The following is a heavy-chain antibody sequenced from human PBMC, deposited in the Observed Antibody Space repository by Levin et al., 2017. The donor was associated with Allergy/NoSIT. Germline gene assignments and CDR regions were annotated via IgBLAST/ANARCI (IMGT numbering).Heavy chain of an antibody. CDR3: ARGGCRRTSCLDY. CDR2: ITSDVTDT. D-gene: IGHD2-2*01. J-gene: IGHJ4*02. CDR1: GFTFSRYY. Sequence: GGSLRLSCAASGFTFSRYYMHWVRQAPGKGLVWVSRITSDVTDTHYADAVKGRFTISRDNAEDTLYLQMNSLRAEDTGIYYCARGGCRRTSCLDYWGQGILVTVSS. V-gene: IGHV3-74*01.